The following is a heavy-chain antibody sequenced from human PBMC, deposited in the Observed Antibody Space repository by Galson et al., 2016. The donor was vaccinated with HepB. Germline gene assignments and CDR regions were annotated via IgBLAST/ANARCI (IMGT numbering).Heavy chain of an antibody. J-gene: IGHJ6*04. D-gene: IGHD6-19*01. CDR1: GFTISSYW. CDR2: IKQDGSEK. CDR3: ARDQRYSSGWNDYYFYGMDG. Sequence: SLRLSCAASGFTISSYWMSWVRQAPGKGLEWVASIKQDGSEKYFVDSVKGRFTISRDNAKNSLYLQMDSLRAEDTAVFYCARDQRYSSGWNDYYFYGMDGWGKGTTVTVSS. V-gene: IGHV3-7*01.